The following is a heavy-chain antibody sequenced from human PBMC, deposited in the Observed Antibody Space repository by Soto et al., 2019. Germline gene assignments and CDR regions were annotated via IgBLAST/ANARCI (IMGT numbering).Heavy chain of an antibody. J-gene: IGHJ4*02. CDR1: GPTFIAYY. D-gene: IGHD5-12*01. Sequence: QLVQSGAEVKKPGASVRVSCKTSGPTFIAYYIHWVRQAPGQGLEWMGWMDPKSGGTTYEQKFLGRFTMTRDTSINTAYLDLNRLTSDDTAVYYCARVSVDVPEWGQGTLITVSS. CDR2: MDPKSGGT. CDR3: ARVSVDVPE. V-gene: IGHV1-2*02.